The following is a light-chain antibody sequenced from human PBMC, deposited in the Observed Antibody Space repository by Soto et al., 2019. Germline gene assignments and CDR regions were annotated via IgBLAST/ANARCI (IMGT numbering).Light chain of an antibody. CDR1: QSISSW. J-gene: IGKJ1*01. CDR3: QQYNSYPRT. CDR2: KAS. V-gene: IGKV1-5*03. Sequence: DIHLTQSPSFLSASVVDRVTITCRASQSISSWLAWYQQKPGKAPKLLIYKASSLESGVPSRFSGSGSGTEFTLTISSLQPDDFATYYCQQYNSYPRTFGQGTKVDIK.